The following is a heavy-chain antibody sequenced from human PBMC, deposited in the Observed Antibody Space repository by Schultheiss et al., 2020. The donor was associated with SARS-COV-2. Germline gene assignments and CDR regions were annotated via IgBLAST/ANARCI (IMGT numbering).Heavy chain of an antibody. Sequence: GGSLRLSCAASGFTVSSNYMSWVRQAPGKGLEWVSVIYSGGSTYYADSVKGRFTISRDNSKNTLYLQMNSLRAEDTAVYYCARDLLDSSGYYPTDAFDIWGQGTMVTVSS. D-gene: IGHD3-22*01. CDR1: GFTVSSNY. V-gene: IGHV3-66*01. CDR3: ARDLLDSSGYYPTDAFDI. CDR2: IYSGGST. J-gene: IGHJ3*02.